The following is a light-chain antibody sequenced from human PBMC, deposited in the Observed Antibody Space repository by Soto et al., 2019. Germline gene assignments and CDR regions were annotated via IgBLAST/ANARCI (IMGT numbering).Light chain of an antibody. CDR3: QQYNSWPLT. J-gene: IGKJ4*01. Sequence: TVMTQPPATLTVSPGERATLSCRASQSVSSNLAWYQQKPGQAPRLLIHDASTRATGIPARFSGSGSGAEFTLTISSLQSEDFAVYHCQQYNSWPLTFGGGTKV. V-gene: IGKV3D-15*01. CDR2: DAS. CDR1: QSVSSN.